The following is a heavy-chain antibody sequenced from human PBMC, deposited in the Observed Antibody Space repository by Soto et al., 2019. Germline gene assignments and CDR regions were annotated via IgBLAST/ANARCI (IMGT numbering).Heavy chain of an antibody. Sequence: VQLVESGGGLVQPGGSLRLSCAASGFSFSSYSMNWVRQAPGKGLEWISYISSSSTTIFYADSVTGRFTVSRDTAKNSLYLQMSSLRAEDTAVYYCARDLHYAFDYWGQGTLVTVSS. CDR1: GFSFSSYS. CDR2: ISSSSTTI. D-gene: IGHD4-17*01. J-gene: IGHJ4*02. V-gene: IGHV3-48*01. CDR3: ARDLHYAFDY.